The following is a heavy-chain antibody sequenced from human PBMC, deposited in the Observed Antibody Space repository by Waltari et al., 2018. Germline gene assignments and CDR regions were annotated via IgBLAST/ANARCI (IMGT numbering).Heavy chain of an antibody. D-gene: IGHD4-17*01. CDR1: GFTFSSYA. CDR3: ASAPYYGGRWYFDY. V-gene: IGHV3-30-3*01. J-gene: IGHJ4*02. CDR2: ISYDGSNK. Sequence: QVQLVESGGGVVQPGRSLRLSCAASGFTFSSYAMQWVRQAPGKGLEWVAVISYDGSNKYYADSVKGRFTISRDNSKNTLYLQMNSLRAEDTAVYYCASAPYYGGRWYFDYWGQGTLVTVSS.